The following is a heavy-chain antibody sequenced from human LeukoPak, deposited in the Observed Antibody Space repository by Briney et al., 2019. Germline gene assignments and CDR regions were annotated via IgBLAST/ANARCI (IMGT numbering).Heavy chain of an antibody. CDR1: GYSFTTYW. V-gene: IGHV5-51*01. CDR2: ITPGNSVT. CDR3: ATRLDGTFY. J-gene: IGHJ4*02. Sequence: GESLKISCKGSGYSFTTYWIGWMRQMPGKGLEWMAIITPGNSVTHYSPSLQGQVTISADKSISTAYLQWSSLEASDSGMYYCATRLDGTFYWGQGTLVTVSS. D-gene: IGHD6-25*01.